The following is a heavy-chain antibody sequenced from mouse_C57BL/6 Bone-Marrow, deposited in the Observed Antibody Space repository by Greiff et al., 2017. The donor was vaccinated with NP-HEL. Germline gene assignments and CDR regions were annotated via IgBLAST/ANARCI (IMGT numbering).Heavy chain of an antibody. CDR3: ARELLRSFDY. D-gene: IGHD1-1*01. CDR1: GYAFTNYL. Sequence: QVQLQQSGAELVRPGTSVKVSCKASGYAFTNYLIEWVKQRPGQGLEWIGVINPGSGGTNYNEKFKGKATLTADKSSSTAYMQLSSLTSEDSAVYFCARELLRSFDYWGQGTTLTVSS. CDR2: INPGSGGT. V-gene: IGHV1-54*01. J-gene: IGHJ2*01.